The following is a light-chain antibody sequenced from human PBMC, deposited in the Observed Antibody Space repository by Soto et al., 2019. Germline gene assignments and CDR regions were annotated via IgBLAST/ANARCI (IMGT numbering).Light chain of an antibody. V-gene: IGKV1-27*01. J-gene: IGKJ3*01. CDR3: QKYSSVPL. Sequence: DIQMTQSPSSLSASVGDRVTITCRASQGISNYIAWYQQKPGKAPKLLIYAASTLQSGVLARFSGSGSGTYFTLTINSLQPEDVATYSCQKYSSVPLFGPGTKVDIK. CDR2: AAS. CDR1: QGISNY.